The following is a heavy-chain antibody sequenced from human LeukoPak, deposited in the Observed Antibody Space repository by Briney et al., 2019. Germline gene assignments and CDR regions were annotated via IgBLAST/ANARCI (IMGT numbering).Heavy chain of an antibody. D-gene: IGHD6-19*01. CDR3: ARATTGYSSGWWRAFDI. Sequence: GSLRLSCAASGFTFSDYYMSWIRQAPGKGLAWVSYISSSGSTIYYADSVKGRFTISRDNAKNSLYLQMNSLRAEDTAVYYCARATTGYSSGWWRAFDIWGQGTMVTVSS. CDR2: ISSSGSTI. J-gene: IGHJ3*02. CDR1: GFTFSDYY. V-gene: IGHV3-11*01.